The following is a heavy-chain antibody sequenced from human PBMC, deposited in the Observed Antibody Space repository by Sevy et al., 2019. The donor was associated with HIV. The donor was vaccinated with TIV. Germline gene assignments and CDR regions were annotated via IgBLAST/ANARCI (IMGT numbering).Heavy chain of an antibody. CDR1: DGSFSGYY. D-gene: IGHD2-2*01. J-gene: IGHJ5*02. CDR3: ARSPPVVVVPGAPSWFDP. CDR2: INESGIT. Sequence: SETLSLTCAVHDGSFSGYYWNWIRQLPGKGLEWIGEINESGITYYNPSLKSRVTISVDTSKKKFSLKLNSLTAVDSAVYFGARSPPVVVVPGAPSWFDPWGQGTLVTVSS. V-gene: IGHV4-34*01.